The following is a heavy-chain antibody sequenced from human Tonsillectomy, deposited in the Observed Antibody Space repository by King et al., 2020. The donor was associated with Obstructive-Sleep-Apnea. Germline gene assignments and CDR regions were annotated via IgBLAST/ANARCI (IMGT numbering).Heavy chain of an antibody. Sequence: VTLKESGPVLVKPTETLTLTCTVSGVSLSNARMGVSWSRQPPGKALEWLAHIFSNDEKSYSTSLKSRLTISKETSKNQVVLTMNNMDPVDTATNYCARLRTGWYDLSGTYGMDVWGQGTTVTVSS. CDR2: IFSNDEK. CDR1: GVSLSNARMG. CDR3: ARLRTGWYDLSGTYGMDV. J-gene: IGHJ6*02. D-gene: IGHD3-3*01. V-gene: IGHV2-26*01.